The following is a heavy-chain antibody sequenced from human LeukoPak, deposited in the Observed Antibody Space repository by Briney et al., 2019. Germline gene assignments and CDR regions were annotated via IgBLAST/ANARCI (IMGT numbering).Heavy chain of an antibody. J-gene: IGHJ4*02. D-gene: IGHD3-22*01. CDR3: AKDSTELWYYYDSSGFDY. V-gene: IGHV3-23*01. CDR1: GFTFSSYA. Sequence: GGSLRLSCAASGFTFSSYAMSWVRQAPGKGLEWVSAISGSGGSTYYADSVKGRFTISRDNSKNTLYPQMNSLRAEDTAVYYCAKDSTELWYYYDSSGFDYWGQGTLVTVSS. CDR2: ISGSGGST.